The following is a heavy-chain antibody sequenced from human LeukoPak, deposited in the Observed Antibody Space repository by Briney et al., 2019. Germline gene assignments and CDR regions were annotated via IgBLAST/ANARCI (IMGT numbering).Heavy chain of an antibody. V-gene: IGHV1-69*01. CDR2: IIPIFGTA. Sequence: SVKVSCKASGGTFSSYAISWVRQGPGQGLEWMGGIIPIFGTANYAQKFQGRVTITADESTSTAYMELSSLRSEDTAVYYCARVSRATRAFDIWGQGTMVTVSS. D-gene: IGHD2-2*01. J-gene: IGHJ3*02. CDR3: ARVSRATRAFDI. CDR1: GGTFSSYA.